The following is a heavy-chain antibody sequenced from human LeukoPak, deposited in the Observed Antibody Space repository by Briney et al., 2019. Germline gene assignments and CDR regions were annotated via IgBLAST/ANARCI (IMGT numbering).Heavy chain of an antibody. CDR1: GFTVSSNY. V-gene: IGHV3-66*02. CDR2: IYSGGST. CDR3: ATYTNYYFDY. D-gene: IGHD4-11*01. J-gene: IGHJ4*02. Sequence: GGSLRLSCAASGFTVSSNYMSWVRQAPGEGLEWVSVIYSGGSTYYADSVTGRFTISRDNSKNTLYLQMNSLRAEDTAVYYCATYTNYYFDYWGQGTLVTVSS.